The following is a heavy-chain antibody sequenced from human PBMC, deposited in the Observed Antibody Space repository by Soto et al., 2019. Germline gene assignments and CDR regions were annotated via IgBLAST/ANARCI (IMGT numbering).Heavy chain of an antibody. V-gene: IGHV6-1*01. CDR3: AGRGMWQQLDVTLDAFDI. Sequence: PSQTLSLTCAISGDSVSSNSASWNWLRHAPARGLEWLGRTYYRSKWYDDYAEAVKSRVTINPDTSENQFSLHLNSVTPEDTAVYYCAGRGMWQQLDVTLDAFDIWGQGTMVTVSS. D-gene: IGHD6-13*01. J-gene: IGHJ3*02. CDR2: TYYRSKWYD. CDR1: GDSVSSNSAS.